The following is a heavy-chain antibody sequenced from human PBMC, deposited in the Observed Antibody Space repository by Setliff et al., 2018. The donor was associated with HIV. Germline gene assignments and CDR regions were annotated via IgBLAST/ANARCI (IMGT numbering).Heavy chain of an antibody. Sequence: SETLSLTCTVSGGSTDSGSYYWAWIRQPPGKGLEWIGSIAYTGSGYYNSSLKSRVTISVDTSRKECSLKLTSVTAADTAVYYCAREVRWELPQGFDHWGQGSQVTVSS. V-gene: IGHV4-39*07. D-gene: IGHD1-26*01. J-gene: IGHJ4*02. CDR2: IAYTGSG. CDR3: AREVRWELPQGFDH. CDR1: GGSTDSGSYY.